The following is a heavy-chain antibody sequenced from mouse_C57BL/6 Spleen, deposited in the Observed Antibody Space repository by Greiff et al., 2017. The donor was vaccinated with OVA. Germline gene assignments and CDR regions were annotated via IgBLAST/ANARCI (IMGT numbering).Heavy chain of an antibody. Sequence: VQLQQSGTVLARPGASVKMSCKTSGYTFTSYWMHWVKQRPGQGLEWIGAIYPGNSDTSYNQKFKGKAKLNAVTSASTAYMELSSLTNEDSAVYYCTRRDSSGSYYAMDYWGQGTSVTVSS. V-gene: IGHV1-5*01. J-gene: IGHJ4*01. CDR3: TRRDSSGSYYAMDY. CDR1: GYTFTSYW. D-gene: IGHD3-2*02. CDR2: IYPGNSDT.